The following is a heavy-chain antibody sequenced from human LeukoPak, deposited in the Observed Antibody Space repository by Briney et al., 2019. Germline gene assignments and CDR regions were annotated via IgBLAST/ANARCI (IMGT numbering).Heavy chain of an antibody. CDR1: GFTFDDYG. D-gene: IGHD2-2*01. CDR2: INWNGGST. CDR3: ARRVQVVPAATPVYYMDV. V-gene: IGHV3-20*01. Sequence: PGGSLRLSCAASGFTFDDYGMSWVRQAPGKGLEWASGINWNGGSTGYADSAKGRFTISRDNAKNSLYLQMNSLRAEDTALYHCARRVQVVPAATPVYYMDVWGKGTTVTVSS. J-gene: IGHJ6*03.